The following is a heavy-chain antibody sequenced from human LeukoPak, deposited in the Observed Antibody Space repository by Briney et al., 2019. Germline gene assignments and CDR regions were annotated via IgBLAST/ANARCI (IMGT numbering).Heavy chain of an antibody. Sequence: GGSLRLSCAASGFTFSSYGMHWVRQAPGKGLEWVAFIRYDRSNKYYADSVKGRFTISRDNSKNTLYLQMNSLRAEDTAVYYCAKDNENAPAYYDFWSGYPHFDYWGHGTLVTVSS. CDR2: IRYDRSNK. CDR3: AKDNENAPAYYDFWSGYPHFDY. CDR1: GFTFSSYG. D-gene: IGHD3-3*01. J-gene: IGHJ4*01. V-gene: IGHV3-30*02.